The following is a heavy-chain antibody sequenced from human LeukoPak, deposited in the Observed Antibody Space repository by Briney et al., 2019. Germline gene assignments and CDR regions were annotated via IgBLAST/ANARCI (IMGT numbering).Heavy chain of an antibody. CDR1: GGTFSSYA. D-gene: IGHD5-18*01. Sequence: SVKASCKASGGTFSSYAISWVRQAPGQGLEWMGGIIPIFGTANYAQKFQGRVTITADESTSTAYMELSSLRSEDTAVYYCARDWGYSYGSPFDAFDIWGQGTMVTVSS. J-gene: IGHJ3*02. CDR2: IIPIFGTA. CDR3: ARDWGYSYGSPFDAFDI. V-gene: IGHV1-69*01.